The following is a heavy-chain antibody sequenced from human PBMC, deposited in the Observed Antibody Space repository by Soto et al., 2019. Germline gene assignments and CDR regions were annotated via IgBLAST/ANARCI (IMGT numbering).Heavy chain of an antibody. V-gene: IGHV1-69*01. J-gene: IGHJ5*02. D-gene: IGHD6-19*01. CDR2: IIPKFGTT. CDR3: ARASGRGWYNWFDP. CDR1: GDSFSSHG. Sequence: SVKVCCKASGDSFSSHGIIWVRQAPGQGLEYMGGIIPKFGTTNYAQKFRGRVTITADESTSTAYMEVSSLRYEDTAVYYCARASGRGWYNWFDPWGQGTLVTVSS.